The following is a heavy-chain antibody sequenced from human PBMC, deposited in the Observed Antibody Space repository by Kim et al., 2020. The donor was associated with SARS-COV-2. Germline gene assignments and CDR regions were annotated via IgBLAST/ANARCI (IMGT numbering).Heavy chain of an antibody. V-gene: IGHV3-23*01. J-gene: IGHJ4*02. CDR2: ISGSGGST. CDR1: GFTFSSYA. CDR3: AKDFYSGRGIAAAGTKV. D-gene: IGHD6-13*01. Sequence: GGSLRLSCAASGFTFSSYAMSWVRQAPGKGLEWVSAISGSGGSTYYADSVKGRFTISRDNSKNTLYLQMNSLRAEDTAVYYCAKDFYSGRGIAAAGTKVWGQGTLVTVSS.